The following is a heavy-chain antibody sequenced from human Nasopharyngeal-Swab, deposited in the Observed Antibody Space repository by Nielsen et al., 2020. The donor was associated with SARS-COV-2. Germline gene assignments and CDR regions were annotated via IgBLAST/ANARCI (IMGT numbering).Heavy chain of an antibody. V-gene: IGHV4-39*02. CDR2: ILVNRYT. D-gene: IGHD3-3*01. CDR3: VRLDPFGSEDK. CDR1: GGSITSSRHR. Sequence: SETLSLTCTVSGGSITSSRHRWGWIRQPPGKGLEWIGQILVNRYTEYHPSVRGRITVYADTSENSFSLRLSSVTAADTAVYYCVRLDPFGSEDKWGQGTLVTVSS. J-gene: IGHJ4*02.